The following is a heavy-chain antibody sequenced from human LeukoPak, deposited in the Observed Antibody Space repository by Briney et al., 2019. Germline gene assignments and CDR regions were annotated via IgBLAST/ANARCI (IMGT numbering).Heavy chain of an antibody. CDR1: GGTFSSYA. V-gene: IGHV1-69*13. CDR3: ARDLTGYDLGSDY. J-gene: IGHJ4*02. D-gene: IGHD3-9*01. CDR2: IIPIFGTA. Sequence: ASVKVSCKASGGTFSSYAISWVRQAPGQGLEWMGGIIPIFGTANYAQKFRGRVTITADESTSTAYMELSSLRSEDTAVYYRARDLTGYDLGSDYWGQGTLVTVSS.